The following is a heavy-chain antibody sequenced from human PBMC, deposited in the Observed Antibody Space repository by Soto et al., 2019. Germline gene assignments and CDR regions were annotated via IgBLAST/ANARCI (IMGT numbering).Heavy chain of an antibody. CDR1: GFTLNNYR. J-gene: IGHJ6*02. Sequence: GGSLRLSCVASGFTLNNYRMTWVRQGPGKXLEWVSSISSRTDYRHYTESVKGRFTISRDNAKNSVFLQMSSLRAEDAAVYYCGREKEDEGSSSLRVYYGVDVWGQGTTVTVSS. CDR2: ISSRTDYR. V-gene: IGHV3-21*06. D-gene: IGHD6-6*01. CDR3: GREKEDEGSSSLRVYYGVDV.